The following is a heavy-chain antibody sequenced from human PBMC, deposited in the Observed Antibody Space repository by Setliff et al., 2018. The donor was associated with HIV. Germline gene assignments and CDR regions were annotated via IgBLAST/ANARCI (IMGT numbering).Heavy chain of an antibody. CDR1: GGSISSYY. Sequence: SETLSLTCTVSGGSISSYYWSWIRQPAGKGLEWIGRIYTSGSTNYKPSLKSRVTISVDTSKNQFSLKLSDVTAADPTVYYCARPALGIGGGSRFDNWGQGTRVTVSS. CDR3: ARPALGIGGGSRFDN. CDR2: IYTSGST. D-gene: IGHD3-10*01. V-gene: IGHV4-4*07. J-gene: IGHJ4*02.